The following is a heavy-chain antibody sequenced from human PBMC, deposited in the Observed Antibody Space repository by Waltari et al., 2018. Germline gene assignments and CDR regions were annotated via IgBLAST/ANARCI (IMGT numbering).Heavy chain of an antibody. CDR2: ISADGSST. D-gene: IGHD6-19*01. Sequence: EVQLVESGGGLVQPGGSLRLSCSASTFTFTDSAMHWVRQAAGKGLEYVSSISADGSSTYYADSVKGRFTISRDNSKDTLYLHMSSLRREDTAVYYCVKERWLQRFFDSWGQGTLVTVSS. J-gene: IGHJ4*02. V-gene: IGHV3-64D*06. CDR3: VKERWLQRFFDS. CDR1: TFTFTDSA.